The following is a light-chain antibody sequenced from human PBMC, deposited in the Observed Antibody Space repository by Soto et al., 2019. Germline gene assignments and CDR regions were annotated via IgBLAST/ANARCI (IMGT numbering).Light chain of an antibody. V-gene: IGKV1-5*01. J-gene: IGKJ1*01. CDR1: QSISSW. CDR3: QQYYDTPRT. CDR2: DAS. Sequence: DIQMTQSPSTLSASVGDRVTITGRASQSISSWLAWYQQKPGKAPKLLIYDASSLESGVPSRFSGSGSGTDFTLTISSLQAEDVALYYCQQYYDTPRTFGQGTKVDIK.